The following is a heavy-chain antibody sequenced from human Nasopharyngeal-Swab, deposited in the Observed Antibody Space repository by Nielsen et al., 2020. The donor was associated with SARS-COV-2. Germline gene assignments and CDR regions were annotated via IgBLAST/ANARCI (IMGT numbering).Heavy chain of an antibody. Sequence: GASLKISCAASGFTFSSYSMNWVRQAPGKGLEWVSSISSSSSYIYYADSVKGRFTISRDNAKNSLYLQMNSLRAEDTAVYYCARITVAGDYYGMDVWGQGTTVTVSS. CDR3: ARITVAGDYYGMDV. D-gene: IGHD6-19*01. CDR2: ISSSSSYI. CDR1: GFTFSSYS. V-gene: IGHV3-21*01. J-gene: IGHJ6*02.